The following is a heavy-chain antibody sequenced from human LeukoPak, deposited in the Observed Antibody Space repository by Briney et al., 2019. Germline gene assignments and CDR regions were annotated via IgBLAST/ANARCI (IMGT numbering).Heavy chain of an antibody. D-gene: IGHD3-10*01. J-gene: IGHJ4*02. CDR1: GYTFTSYD. V-gene: IGHV1-8*01. CDR3: GRPLXRGSWTQRALDY. CDR2: MNPNSGNA. Sequence: ASVKVSCKASGYTFTSYDISWVRQATGQGLEWMGWMNPNSGNAGYAQRFQGRVTMTRNNSISTAYMELTSLRSEDTAVYYCGRPLXRGSWTQRALDYWGQGTLVTVSS.